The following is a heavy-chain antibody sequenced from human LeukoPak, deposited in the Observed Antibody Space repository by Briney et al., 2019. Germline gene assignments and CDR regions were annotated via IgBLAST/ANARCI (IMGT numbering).Heavy chain of an antibody. CDR2: IKQEGSEK. V-gene: IGHV3-7*01. CDR1: GFTFSSYW. Sequence: GGSLRLSCAASGFTFSSYWMSWVRQAPGKGLEWVANIKQEGSEKYYVDSVRGGFTISRDNAKNSLYLQMNSLRAEDTAVYYCARHQNYDFWSGYYPRASDAFDIWGQGTMVTVSS. CDR3: ARHQNYDFWSGYYPRASDAFDI. D-gene: IGHD3-3*01. J-gene: IGHJ3*02.